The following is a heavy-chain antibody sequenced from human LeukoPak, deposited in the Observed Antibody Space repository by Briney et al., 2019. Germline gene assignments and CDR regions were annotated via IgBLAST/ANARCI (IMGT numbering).Heavy chain of an antibody. Sequence: SETLSLTCTVSGGSISSYYWSWIRQPPGKGLEWIGYIYYSGSTNYNPSLKSRVTISVDTSKNQFSLKLSSVTAADTSVYYCARGGCLFPSDAFDIWGQGTMVTVSS. J-gene: IGHJ3*02. CDR2: IYYSGST. D-gene: IGHD3-16*01. CDR3: ARGGCLFPSDAFDI. V-gene: IGHV4-59*01. CDR1: GGSISSYY.